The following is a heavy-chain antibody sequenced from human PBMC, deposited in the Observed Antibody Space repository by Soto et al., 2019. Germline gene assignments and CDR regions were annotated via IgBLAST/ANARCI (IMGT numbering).Heavy chain of an antibody. CDR1: GGSISSYY. Sequence: PSETLSLTCPVSGGSISSYYWSWIRQPPGKGLEWIGYIYYSGSTNYNPSLKSRVTISVDTSKNQFSLKLSSVTAADTAVYYCARAPETAMAYFDYWGQGTLVTVSS. D-gene: IGHD5-18*01. V-gene: IGHV4-59*01. CDR2: IYYSGST. CDR3: ARAPETAMAYFDY. J-gene: IGHJ4*02.